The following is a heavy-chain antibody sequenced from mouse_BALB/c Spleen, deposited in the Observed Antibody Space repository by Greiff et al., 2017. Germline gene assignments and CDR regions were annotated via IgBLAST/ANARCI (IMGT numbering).Heavy chain of an antibody. Sequence: EVQLVESGGGLVKPGGSLKLSCAASGFTFSDYYMYWVRQTPEKRLEWVATISDGGSYTYYPDSVKGRFTISRDNAKNNLYLQMSSLKSEDTAMYDCARGAYDYVAYWGQGTLVTVSA. CDR3: ARGAYDYVAY. J-gene: IGHJ3*01. D-gene: IGHD2-4*01. CDR2: ISDGGSYT. CDR1: GFTFSDYY. V-gene: IGHV5-4*02.